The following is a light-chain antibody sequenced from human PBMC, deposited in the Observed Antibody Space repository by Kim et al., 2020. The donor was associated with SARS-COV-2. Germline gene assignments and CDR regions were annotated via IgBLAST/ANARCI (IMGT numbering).Light chain of an antibody. J-gene: IGLJ2*01. Sequence: VAQRQTDSIAGCGDKVGEKYAGWYEQKPGQAPVLVINKDSQRPSGIPERFSGSNCGNTATLTISGTQAMDEADDYCQSWDSSTVVFGGGTQLTVL. CDR3: QSWDSSTVV. CDR2: KDS. V-gene: IGLV3-1*01. CDR1: KVGEKY.